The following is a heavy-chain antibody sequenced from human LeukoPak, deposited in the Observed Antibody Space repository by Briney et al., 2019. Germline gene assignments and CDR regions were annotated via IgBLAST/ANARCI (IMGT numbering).Heavy chain of an antibody. Sequence: PSETLSLTCAVYGGSFSGYYWSWIRQPPGKGLEWIGEINHSGSTNYNPSLKSRVTISVDTSKNQFSLKLSSVTAADTAVYYCARDIAAAGTFDYWGQGTLVTVSS. CDR2: INHSGST. J-gene: IGHJ4*02. CDR3: ARDIAAAGTFDY. CDR1: GGSFSGYY. V-gene: IGHV4-34*01. D-gene: IGHD6-13*01.